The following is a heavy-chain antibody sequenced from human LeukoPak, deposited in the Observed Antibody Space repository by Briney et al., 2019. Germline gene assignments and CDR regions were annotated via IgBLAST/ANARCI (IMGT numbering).Heavy chain of an antibody. CDR1: GGSISSYY. CDR2: IYYSGST. D-gene: IGHD3-10*01. J-gene: IGHJ6*02. CDR3: ARGQGSGVYYYYYYGMDV. Sequence: SETLSLTCTVSGGSISSYYWSWIRQSPGKGLEWIGYIYYSGSTNYNPSLKSRVTISVDTSKNQFSLKLSSVTAADTAVYYCARGQGSGVYYYYYYGMDVWGQGTTVTVSS. V-gene: IGHV4-59*01.